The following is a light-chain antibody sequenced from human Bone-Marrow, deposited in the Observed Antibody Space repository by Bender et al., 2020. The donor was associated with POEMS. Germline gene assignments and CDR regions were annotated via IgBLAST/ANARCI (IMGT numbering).Light chain of an antibody. V-gene: IGLV1-44*01. J-gene: IGLJ3*02. CDR3: AAWEDSLNGWV. CDR1: SSNIGTNP. Sequence: QSVLTQPPSASGTPGQRVTISCSGSSSNIGTNPVNWYQQLPGTALKLLIYINNQRPSGVPDRFSASKSGTSASLAITGLLPEDEADYYCAAWEDSLNGWVFGGGTKLTVL. CDR2: INN.